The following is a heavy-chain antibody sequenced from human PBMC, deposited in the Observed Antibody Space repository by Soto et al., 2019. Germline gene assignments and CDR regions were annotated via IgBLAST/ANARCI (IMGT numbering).Heavy chain of an antibody. CDR2: ISSSSSTI. J-gene: IGHJ4*02. CDR1: GFTFSSYS. D-gene: IGHD2-2*01. Sequence: PGGSLRLSCAASGFTFSSYSMNWVRQAPGKGLEWVSYISSSSSTIYYADSVKGRFTISRDNAKNSLYLQMNSLRAEDTAVYYCARARPGYCSSTSCYGLVGSDFDYWGQGTLVTVSS. CDR3: ARARPGYCSSTSCYGLVGSDFDY. V-gene: IGHV3-48*01.